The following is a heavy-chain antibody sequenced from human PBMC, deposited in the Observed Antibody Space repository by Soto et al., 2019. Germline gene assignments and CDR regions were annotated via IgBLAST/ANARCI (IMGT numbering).Heavy chain of an antibody. V-gene: IGHV3-15*01. Sequence: VGSLRLSCAASGFNLSHPWMTWVRQAAGKGLQWVGRIKSKTDGGTADYAAPVKGRFTTSRDDSKNTVYLQMNSLKTEDTAVYYCTTGIYYDILTGYHDVAYWGQGTLVTVSS. CDR3: TTGIYYDILTGYHDVAY. J-gene: IGHJ4*02. D-gene: IGHD3-9*01. CDR1: GFNLSHPW. CDR2: IKSKTDGGTA.